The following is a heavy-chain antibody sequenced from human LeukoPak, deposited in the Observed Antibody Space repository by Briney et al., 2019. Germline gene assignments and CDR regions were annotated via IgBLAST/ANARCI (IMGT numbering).Heavy chain of an antibody. D-gene: IGHD3-22*01. CDR3: ARDLDSSGYWAGVDY. CDR1: GFNFDDYV. CDR2: INWNGGST. J-gene: IGHJ4*02. Sequence: GGSLRLSCAASGFNFDDYVMSWVRQAPGKGLEWVSGINWNGGSTGYADSVKGRFTISRDNAKNSLYLQMNSLRAEDTALYYCARDLDSSGYWAGVDYWGQGTLVTVSS. V-gene: IGHV3-20*04.